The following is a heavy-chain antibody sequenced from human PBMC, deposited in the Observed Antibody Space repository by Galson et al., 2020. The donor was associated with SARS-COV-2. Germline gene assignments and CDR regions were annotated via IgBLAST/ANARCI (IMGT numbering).Heavy chain of an antibody. V-gene: IGHV3-30*18. J-gene: IGHJ6*02. Sequence: TGGSLRLSCAASGFTFSSYGMHWVRQAPGKGLEWVAVISYDGSNKYYADSVKGRFTISRDNSKNTLYLQMNSLRAEDTAVYYRAKVMGQYYYYYYGMEVWGQGPTVTVSS. CDR2: ISYDGSNK. CDR3: AKVMGQYYYYYYGMEV. D-gene: IGHD3-16*01. CDR1: GFTFSSYG.